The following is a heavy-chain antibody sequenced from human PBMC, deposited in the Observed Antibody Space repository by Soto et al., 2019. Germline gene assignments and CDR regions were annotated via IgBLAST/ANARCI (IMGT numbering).Heavy chain of an antibody. CDR3: VRGSCHVGSCYSGFPAEL. V-gene: IGHV4-59*13. J-gene: IGHJ4*02. D-gene: IGHD3-22*01. CDR2: VHSAGPP. CDR1: GDSLSGS. Sequence: QVQLRESGPGLVKPSETLSLTCTVSGDSLSGSWSWIRQSPGKGLEYIGYVHSAGPPNYNPSLKSRVTMSIDTSRNQFSLRLTSVTAADTAVYYCVRGSCHVGSCYSGFPAELWGQGIIVTVSS.